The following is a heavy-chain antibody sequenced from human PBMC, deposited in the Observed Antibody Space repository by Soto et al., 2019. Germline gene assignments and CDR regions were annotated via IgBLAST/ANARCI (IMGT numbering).Heavy chain of an antibody. CDR1: GYTFTIYY. CDR3: GRILPPATFDY. D-gene: IGHD2-21*02. V-gene: IGHV1-46*03. CDR2: INASGGRT. Sequence: GASVKVSCKASGYTFTIYYVHWIRQAPGQGLEWMGIINASGGRTTYAPKFQGRVTMTRDTSTSTVYMELSSLTSEDTATYFCGRILPPATFDYWGQGTLVTVSS. J-gene: IGHJ4*02.